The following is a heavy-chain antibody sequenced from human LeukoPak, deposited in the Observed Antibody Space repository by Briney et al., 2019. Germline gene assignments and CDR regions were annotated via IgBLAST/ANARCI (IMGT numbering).Heavy chain of an antibody. J-gene: IGHJ4*02. CDR1: GGSFSGYY. CDR3: ARAHYYGSGSYYMIAY. D-gene: IGHD3-10*01. Sequence: SETLSLTCAVYGGSFSGYYWSWIRQPPGKGLEWIGEINQSGSTNHNSSLKSRVTISVDTSKNQFSLRLNSVTAADTAVYYCARAHYYGSGSYYMIAYWGQGTLVTVSS. CDR2: INQSGST. V-gene: IGHV4-34*01.